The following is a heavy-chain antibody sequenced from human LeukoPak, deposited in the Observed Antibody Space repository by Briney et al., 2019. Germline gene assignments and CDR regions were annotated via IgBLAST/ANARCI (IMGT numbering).Heavy chain of an antibody. CDR2: ISSSSSYI. CDR3: AKFGSTVVTHGAFDI. D-gene: IGHD4-23*01. V-gene: IGHV3-21*01. CDR1: GFTFSSYS. Sequence: GGSLRLSCAASGFTFSSYSMNWVRQAPGKGLEWVSSISSSSSYIYYADSVKGRFTISRDNSKNTLYLQMNSLRAEDTAVYYCAKFGSTVVTHGAFDIWGQGTMVTVSS. J-gene: IGHJ3*02.